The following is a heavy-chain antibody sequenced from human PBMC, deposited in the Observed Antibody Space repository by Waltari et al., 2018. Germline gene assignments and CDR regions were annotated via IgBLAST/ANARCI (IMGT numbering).Heavy chain of an antibody. Sequence: QVQLVQSGAEVKTPGSSLKVSCMASGGTFSSYVISWVRQAPGQGLEWMGGIIPIFGTANYAQKFQGRVTITADESTSTAYMELSSLRSEDTAVYYCARLLAAADYWGQGTLVTVSS. CDR2: IIPIFGTA. V-gene: IGHV1-69*01. CDR1: GGTFSSYV. CDR3: ARLLAAADY. D-gene: IGHD6-13*01. J-gene: IGHJ4*02.